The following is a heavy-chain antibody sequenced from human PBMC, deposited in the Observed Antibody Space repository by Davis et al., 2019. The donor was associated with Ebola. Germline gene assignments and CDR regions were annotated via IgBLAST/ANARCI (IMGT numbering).Heavy chain of an antibody. J-gene: IGHJ4*02. Sequence: VESLKISCKGSGYSFTSYWSGWVRQMPGKGLEWMGIIYPGDSDTRYSPSFQGQVTISADKSISTAYLQWSSLKASDTAMYYCARLPRYYGSGSYPYDYWGQGTLVTVSS. CDR2: IYPGDSDT. D-gene: IGHD3-10*01. CDR3: ARLPRYYGSGSYPYDY. V-gene: IGHV5-51*01. CDR1: GYSFTSYW.